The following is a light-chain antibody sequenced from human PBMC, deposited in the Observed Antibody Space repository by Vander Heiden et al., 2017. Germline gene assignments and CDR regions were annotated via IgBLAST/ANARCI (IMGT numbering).Light chain of an antibody. J-gene: IGLJ2*01. CDR2: DDS. Sequence: SYVLTQPPSVSVAPGQTARVTCGGNHIGSKSVHWYQQRPGQAPMLVVCDDSDRPSGIPDRFSGSNSENTATLTISRVEAGDEADYYCQVWDSSNDHVVFGGGTKLTVL. CDR1: HIGSKS. CDR3: QVWDSSNDHVV. V-gene: IGLV3-21*02.